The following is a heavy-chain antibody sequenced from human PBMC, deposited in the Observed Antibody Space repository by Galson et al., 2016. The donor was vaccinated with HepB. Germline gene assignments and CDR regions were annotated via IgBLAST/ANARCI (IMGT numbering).Heavy chain of an antibody. CDR2: IYPGASDARYI. D-gene: IGHD4-17*01. Sequence: QSGAEVKKPGESLKISCKGSGFTFTNYWIAWVRQMPGRGLEYMGIIYPGASDARYIRYGPYFQGQVTISADKSISPAYLQLGSLKASDTAIYYCARHIAGTPNGDNPHGTDDWGQGTPVTVSS. CDR3: ARHIAGTPNGDNPHGTDD. J-gene: IGHJ6*02. CDR1: GFTFTNYW. V-gene: IGHV5-51*01.